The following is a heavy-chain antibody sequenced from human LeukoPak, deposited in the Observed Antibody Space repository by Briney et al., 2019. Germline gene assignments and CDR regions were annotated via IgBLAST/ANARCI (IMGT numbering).Heavy chain of an antibody. J-gene: IGHJ4*02. D-gene: IGHD6-13*01. CDR1: GFTFSSYS. CDR2: ISPSSSAI. V-gene: IGHV3-48*02. Sequence: TGGSLRLSCAASGFTFSSYSMNWVRQAPGKGLEWVSYISPSSSAIYYADSVKGRFTISRDNAKNSLYLQVNSLRDEDTAVYYCERASYSSSPDYWGQGTLVTVSS. CDR3: ERASYSSSPDY.